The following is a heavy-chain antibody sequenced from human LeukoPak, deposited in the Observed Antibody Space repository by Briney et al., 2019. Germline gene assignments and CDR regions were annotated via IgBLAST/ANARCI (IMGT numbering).Heavy chain of an antibody. D-gene: IGHD3-10*01. CDR1: GYTFTSYY. Sequence: ASVRVSCKASGYTFTSYYMHWVRQAPGQGLEWMGIINPSGGSTSYAQKFQGRVTMTRDTSTSTVYMELSSLRSEDTAVYYCARDAGSGTPGSYWGQGTLVTVSS. V-gene: IGHV1-46*01. J-gene: IGHJ4*02. CDR3: ARDAGSGTPGSY. CDR2: INPSGGST.